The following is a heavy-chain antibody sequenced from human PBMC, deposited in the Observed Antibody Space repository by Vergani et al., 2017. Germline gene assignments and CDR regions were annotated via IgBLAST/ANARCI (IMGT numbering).Heavy chain of an antibody. CDR2: IYDSGDT. J-gene: IGHJ5*02. CDR1: GDSMNTYY. Sequence: QVQLQESGPGLVKPSETLSLTCSVSGDSMNTYYWTWIRQPPGKGLEWIGYIYDSGDTKYNPSLKSRVTMSLDTSKNQFSLNLYSVTAADTAVYYCASVVPAADNWFDPWGQGTLVTVSS. CDR3: ASVVPAADNWFDP. V-gene: IGHV4-59*01. D-gene: IGHD2-2*01.